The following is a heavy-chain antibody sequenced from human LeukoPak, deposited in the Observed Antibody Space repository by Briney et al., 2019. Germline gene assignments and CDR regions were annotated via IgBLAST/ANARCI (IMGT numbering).Heavy chain of an antibody. D-gene: IGHD4-17*01. CDR1: GYTFTGYY. CDR3: ARDYGGNFDY. CDR2: ISAYNGNT. J-gene: IGHJ4*02. V-gene: IGHV1-18*04. Sequence: ASVKVSCKASGYTFTGYYMHWVRQAPGQGLEWMGWISAYNGNTNYAQKLQGRVTMTTDTSTSTAYMELRSLRSDDTAVYYCARDYGGNFDYWGQGTLVTVSS.